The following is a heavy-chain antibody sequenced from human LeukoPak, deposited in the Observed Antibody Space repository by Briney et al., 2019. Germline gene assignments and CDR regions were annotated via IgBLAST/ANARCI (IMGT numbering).Heavy chain of an antibody. CDR1: GYTSTNYA. CDR2: INAGNGNT. CDR3: ARVDSGRYYGHDY. Sequence: RASVKVSCKASGYTSTNYAIHWVRQAPGQRLEWMGWINAGNGNTKYSQEFQGRFTITRDTSASIASMELSSLRSADMAVYYCARVDSGRYYGHDYWGQGTLVTVTS. J-gene: IGHJ4*02. D-gene: IGHD1-26*01. V-gene: IGHV1-3*03.